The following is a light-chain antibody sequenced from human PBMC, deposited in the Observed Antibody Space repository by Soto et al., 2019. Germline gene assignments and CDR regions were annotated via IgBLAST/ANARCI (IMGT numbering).Light chain of an antibody. V-gene: IGKV3-20*01. CDR3: QHYDNSPPSVT. CDR2: GAS. CDR1: QSVSSDY. Sequence: SVLTQSPNTLSLSPGERATLSCRASQSVSSDYLVWYQQKPGQAPRLLIYGASRRATGIPDRFSGSGSGTDFILTISRLEPEDFAVYYCQHYDNSPPSVTFGPRAKVDI. J-gene: IGKJ3*01.